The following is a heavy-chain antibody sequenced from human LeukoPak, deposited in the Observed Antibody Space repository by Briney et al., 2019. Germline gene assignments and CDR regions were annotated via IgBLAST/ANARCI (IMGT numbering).Heavy chain of an antibody. CDR1: GVIFSSYA. J-gene: IGHJ4*02. CDR3: AKEAYRVGRPLFDY. D-gene: IGHD1-26*01. CDR2: IGAGDTGT. V-gene: IGHV3-23*01. Sequence: GGSLRLSCAASGVIFSSYAMSWARQTPEKGLEWVSGIGAGDTGTYYADSVKGRFTMSRDISKNTLYLEMNSLRVEDTAVYYCAKEAYRVGRPLFDYWGQGTLVTVSS.